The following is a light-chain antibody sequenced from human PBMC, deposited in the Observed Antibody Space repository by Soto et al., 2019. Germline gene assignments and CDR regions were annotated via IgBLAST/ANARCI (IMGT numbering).Light chain of an antibody. V-gene: IGKV1-12*01. J-gene: IGKJ5*01. CDR1: QDISSW. Sequence: DIQMTQSPSSVSASVGDRVTITCRASQDISSWLAWYQQKPGKAPKLLISAASSLQSGVPSRFSGSGSGTDFTLTLRSLQPEDFSTYYCQKAKSFPISFGQGTRLEIK. CDR2: AAS. CDR3: QKAKSFPIS.